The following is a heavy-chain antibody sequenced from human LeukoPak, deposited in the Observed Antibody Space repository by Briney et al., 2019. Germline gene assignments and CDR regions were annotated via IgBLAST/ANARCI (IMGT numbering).Heavy chain of an antibody. D-gene: IGHD3-10*01. Sequence: SETLSLTCTVSGGSISSSSYYWGWIRQPPGKGLEWIGSIYYSGSTYYNPSLKNRVTISVDTSKNQFSLKLSSVTAADTAVYYCARGFGSGSYYYGWFDPWGQGTLVTVSS. V-gene: IGHV4-39*07. CDR3: ARGFGSGSYYYGWFDP. CDR1: GGSISSSSYY. J-gene: IGHJ5*02. CDR2: IYYSGST.